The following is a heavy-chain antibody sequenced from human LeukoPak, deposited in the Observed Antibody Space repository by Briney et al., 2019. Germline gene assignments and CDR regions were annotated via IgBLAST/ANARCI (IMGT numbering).Heavy chain of an antibody. J-gene: IGHJ4*02. CDR2: INAGNGNT. CDR1: GYTFTSYA. Sequence: ASVKVSCKASGYTFTSYAMHWVRQAPGQRLEWMGWINAGNGNTKYSQKLQGRVTMTTDTSTSTAYMELRSLRSDDTAVYYCARDGVILVPPVAIQYWGQGTLVTVSS. CDR3: ARDGVILVPPVAIQY. V-gene: IGHV1-3*01. D-gene: IGHD2-2*02.